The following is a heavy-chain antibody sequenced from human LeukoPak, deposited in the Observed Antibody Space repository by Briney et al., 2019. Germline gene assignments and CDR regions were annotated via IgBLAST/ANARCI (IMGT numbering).Heavy chain of an antibody. CDR2: IYYSGST. CDR3: ARDRGGGGYYDSSGYFDY. V-gene: IGHV4-39*02. CDR1: GGSISSSSYY. Sequence: PSETLSLTCTVSGGSISSSSYYWGWIRQPPGKGLEWIGSIYYSGSTYYNPSLKSRVTISVDTSKNQFSLKLSSVTAADTAVYYCARDRGGGGYYDSSGYFDYWGQGTLVTVSS. J-gene: IGHJ4*02. D-gene: IGHD3-22*01.